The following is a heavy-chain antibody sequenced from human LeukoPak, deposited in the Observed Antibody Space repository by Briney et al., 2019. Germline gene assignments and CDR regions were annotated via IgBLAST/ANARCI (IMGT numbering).Heavy chain of an antibody. D-gene: IGHD6-19*01. V-gene: IGHV4-39*01. Sequence: SEPLSPTCTVPGGSISSSSYSWGWIRQPPGKGLEWIGSIYYSGSTYYNPSPKSRVTISVDTSKNQFSLKLSSVTAADTAVYYCARHESSGWPYYYYYGMDVWGQGTTVTVSS. CDR2: IYYSGST. CDR3: ARHESSGWPYYYYYGMDV. J-gene: IGHJ6*02. CDR1: GGSISSSSYS.